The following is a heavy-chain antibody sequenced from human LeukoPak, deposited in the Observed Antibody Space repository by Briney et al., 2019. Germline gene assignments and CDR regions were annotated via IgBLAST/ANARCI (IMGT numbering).Heavy chain of an antibody. CDR1: GFTFSDYY. V-gene: IGHV3-72*01. Sequence: PGGSLRLSCAASGFTFSDYYMDWVRQAPGKGLEWVGRIRNKANRHTTEYAASVKGRFSISRDDSKNSLYLQMNSLKTEDTAVYYCARNAYGAQTPSDVWGQGTTVTVSS. J-gene: IGHJ6*02. D-gene: IGHD4-17*01. CDR3: ARNAYGAQTPSDV. CDR2: IRNKANRHTT.